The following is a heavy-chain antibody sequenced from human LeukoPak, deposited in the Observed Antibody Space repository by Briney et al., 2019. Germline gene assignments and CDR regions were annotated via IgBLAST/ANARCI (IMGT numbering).Heavy chain of an antibody. CDR1: GGSISSYH. CDR3: ARDSVTTWEYYFDY. Sequence: PSETLSLTCTVSGGSISSYHWSWIRQPAGKGLEWIGRIYTSGSTNYNPSLKSRVTMSVDTTKNQFSLKLSSVTAADTAVYYCARDSVTTWEYYFDYWGQGTLVTVSS. D-gene: IGHD4-17*01. CDR2: IYTSGST. V-gene: IGHV4-4*07. J-gene: IGHJ4*02.